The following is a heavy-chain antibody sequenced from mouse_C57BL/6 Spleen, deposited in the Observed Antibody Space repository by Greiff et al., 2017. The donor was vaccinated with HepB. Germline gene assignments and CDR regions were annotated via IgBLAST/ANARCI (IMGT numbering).Heavy chain of an antibody. CDR2: ISYDGSN. D-gene: IGHD1-1*01. J-gene: IGHJ4*01. Sequence: EVKLVESGPGLVKPSQSLSLTCSVTGYSITSGYYWNWIRQFPGNKLEWMGYISYDGSNNYNPSLKNRISITRDTSKNQFFLKLNSVTTEDTATYYCARDQGYYGSSYGAMDYWGQGTSVTVSS. CDR3: ARDQGYYGSSYGAMDY. CDR1: GYSITSGYY. V-gene: IGHV3-6*01.